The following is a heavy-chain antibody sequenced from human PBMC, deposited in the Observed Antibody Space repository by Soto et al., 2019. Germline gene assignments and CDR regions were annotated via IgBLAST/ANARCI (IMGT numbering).Heavy chain of an antibody. CDR1: GVSISSGNW. D-gene: IGHD3-22*01. CDR3: VRLVYDRRLNYLYFDY. Sequence: QVQLQESGPGLVKPSGTVSLTCDVSGVSISSGNWWRWVRQPPGKGLEWIGEIFRDGMTTYYPSLRGRATISADTSKNRFSLRVTSANAADTAIYYCVRLVYDRRLNYLYFDYWGRGALVTVSS. V-gene: IGHV4-4*02. J-gene: IGHJ4*02. CDR2: IFRDGMT.